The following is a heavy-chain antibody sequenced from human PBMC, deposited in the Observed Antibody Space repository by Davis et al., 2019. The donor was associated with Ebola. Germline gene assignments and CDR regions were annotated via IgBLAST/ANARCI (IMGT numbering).Heavy chain of an antibody. CDR3: ARLSPLGTTVDY. CDR2: INHSGST. V-gene: IGHV4-34*01. Sequence: PSETLSLTCAVYGGSFSGYYWSWIRQPPGKGLEWIGEINHSGSTNYNPSLKSRVTISVDTSKNQFSLKVTSVTAADTALYYCARLSPLGTTVDYWGQGILVTVSS. CDR1: GGSFSGYY. J-gene: IGHJ4*02. D-gene: IGHD1-7*01.